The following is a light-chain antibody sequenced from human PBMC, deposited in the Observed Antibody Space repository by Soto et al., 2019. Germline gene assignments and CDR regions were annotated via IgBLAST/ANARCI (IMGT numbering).Light chain of an antibody. V-gene: IGKV1-5*01. J-gene: IGKJ1*01. CDR1: QSISNW. CDR3: QQYYSYPLT. CDR2: DAS. Sequence: DIQMTQSPSSLSASVGDRVTITCRASQSISNWLAWYQQKPGKAPKLLIYDASTLQSGVPSRFSGSGSGTDFTLTISCLQSEDFATYYCQQYYSYPLTFGQGTKVDI.